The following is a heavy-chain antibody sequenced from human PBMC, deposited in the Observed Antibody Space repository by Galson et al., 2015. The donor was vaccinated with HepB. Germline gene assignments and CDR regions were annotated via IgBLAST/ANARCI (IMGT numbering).Heavy chain of an antibody. J-gene: IGHJ6*03. CDR1: GFTFSNHA. Sequence: SLRLSCAASGFTFSNHAMHWVRQAPGKGLEWVAVISYDGSGENYADSVKGRFTVSRDNSKNTFSLQMNALSAEDTALYYCARQVRILECLFLGYYMDVWGKGTTFIVSS. CDR2: ISYDGSGE. V-gene: IGHV3-30*04. CDR3: ARQVRILECLFLGYYMDV. D-gene: IGHD3-3*01.